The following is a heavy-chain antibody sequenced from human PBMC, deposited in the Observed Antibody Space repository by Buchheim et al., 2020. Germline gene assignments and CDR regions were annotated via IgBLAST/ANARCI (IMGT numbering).Heavy chain of an antibody. D-gene: IGHD6-19*01. J-gene: IGHJ4*02. CDR3: ARELGVAGKTFDY. V-gene: IGHV1-46*01. CDR1: GYTFAGHY. Sequence: QLQVVQSGAEVEKPGASVKVSCKASGYTFAGHYLHWVRQAPGQGLEWMGLINPSGDSTVYAQKFQGRVTMTRDASTGTVYMELSSLRSEDTAVYYCARELGVAGKTFDYWGQGTL. CDR2: INPSGDST.